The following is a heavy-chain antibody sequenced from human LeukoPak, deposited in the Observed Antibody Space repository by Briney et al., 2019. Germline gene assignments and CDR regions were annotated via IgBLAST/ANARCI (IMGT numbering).Heavy chain of an antibody. CDR3: ARVEGGWDSSGYYFEYFQH. Sequence: ASVKVSCKASEYTFTDYYMHWVRQAPGQGLEWMGWINPNSGGTNYAQKFQGRVTMTRDTSISTAYMELSRLRSDDTAVYYCARVEGGWDSSGYYFEYFQHWGQGTLVTVSS. D-gene: IGHD3-22*01. CDR1: EYTFTDYY. V-gene: IGHV1-2*02. CDR2: INPNSGGT. J-gene: IGHJ1*01.